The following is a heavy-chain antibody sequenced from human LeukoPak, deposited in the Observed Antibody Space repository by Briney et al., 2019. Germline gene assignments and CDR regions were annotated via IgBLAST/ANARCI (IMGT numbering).Heavy chain of an antibody. CDR1: GFTFSSYG. CDR3: AKEGLTTVVAYYYYGMDV. V-gene: IGHV3-23*01. J-gene: IGHJ6*02. D-gene: IGHD4-23*01. CDR2: ISGSGGST. Sequence: GGSLRLSCVASGFTFSSYGMHWVRQAPGKGLEWVSAISGSGGSTYYADSVKGRFTISRDNSKNTLYLQMNSLRAEDTAVYYCAKEGLTTVVAYYYYGMDVWGQGTTVTVSS.